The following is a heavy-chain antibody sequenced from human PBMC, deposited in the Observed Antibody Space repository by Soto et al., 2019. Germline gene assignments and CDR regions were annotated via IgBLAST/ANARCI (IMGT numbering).Heavy chain of an antibody. CDR3: ARSVGAAPTSGSYYLGGYLFAFDI. D-gene: IGHD1-26*01. V-gene: IGHV4-59*01. Sequence: SETLSLTCTVSGGSISSYYWSWIRQPPGKGLEWIGYIYYSGSTNYNPSLKSRVTISVDTSKNQFSLKLSSVTAADTAVYYCARSVGAAPTSGSYYLGGYLFAFDIWGQGTMVTVSS. CDR1: GGSISSYY. J-gene: IGHJ3*02. CDR2: IYYSGST.